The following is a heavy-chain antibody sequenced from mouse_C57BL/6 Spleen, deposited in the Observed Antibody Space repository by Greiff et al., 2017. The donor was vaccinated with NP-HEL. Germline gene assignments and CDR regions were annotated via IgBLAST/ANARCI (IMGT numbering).Heavy chain of an antibody. CDR1: GYAFSSSW. V-gene: IGHV1-82*01. CDR2: IYPGDGDT. J-gene: IGHJ3*01. D-gene: IGHD2-4*01. Sequence: VQLQQSGPELVKPGASVKISCKASGYAFSSSWMNWVTQRPGKGLEWIGRIYPGDGDTNYNGKFKGKATLTADKSSSTAYMQLSSLTSEDSAVYFCARGGDYGALAYWGQGTLVTVSA. CDR3: ARGGDYGALAY.